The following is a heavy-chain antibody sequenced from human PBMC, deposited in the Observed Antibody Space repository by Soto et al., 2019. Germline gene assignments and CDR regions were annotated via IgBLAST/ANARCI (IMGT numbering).Heavy chain of an antibody. V-gene: IGHV1-18*01. CDR1: GYTFTSDG. D-gene: IGHD4-4*01. J-gene: IGHJ5*02. CDR3: ARDGVYRYNWFDP. Sequence: ASVTGSCKASGYTFTSDGISWVRQAPGQGLEWMGWISAYNGNTNYAQKLQGRVTMTTDTSTSTAYMELRSLRSDDTAVYYCARDGVYRYNWFDPWGQGTLVTVSS. CDR2: ISAYNGNT.